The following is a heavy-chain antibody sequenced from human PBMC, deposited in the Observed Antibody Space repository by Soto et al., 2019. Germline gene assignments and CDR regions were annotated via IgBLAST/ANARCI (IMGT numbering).Heavy chain of an antibody. CDR1: GYTFTGYY. J-gene: IGHJ4*02. V-gene: IGHV1-2*02. CDR3: ARSPHYDPPFDY. Sequence: VKVSCKASGYTFTGYYMHWVRQAPGQGLEWMGWINPNSGGTNYAQKFQGRVTMTRDTSISTAYMELSRLRSDDTAVYYCARSPHYDPPFDYWGQGTLVTVSS. CDR2: INPNSGGT. D-gene: IGHD3-22*01.